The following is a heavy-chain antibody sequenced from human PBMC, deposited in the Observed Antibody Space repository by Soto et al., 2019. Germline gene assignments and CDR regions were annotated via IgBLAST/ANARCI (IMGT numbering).Heavy chain of an antibody. Sequence: QVHLQESGPGLVKPSETLSLTCTVSGGSINNHYWRWLRQPPGKGLEWIGYIYYTGSTNYNPSLKSRGTMAVDTAKNQFSLNLTSLTAADTAIYYCARANWYSEYWGQGTLGTVSS. CDR1: GGSINNHY. J-gene: IGHJ4*02. CDR2: IYYTGST. D-gene: IGHD7-27*01. V-gene: IGHV4-59*11. CDR3: ARANWYSEY.